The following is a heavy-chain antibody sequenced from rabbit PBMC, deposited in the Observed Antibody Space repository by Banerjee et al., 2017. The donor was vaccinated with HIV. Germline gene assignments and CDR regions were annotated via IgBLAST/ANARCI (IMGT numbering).Heavy chain of an antibody. D-gene: IGHD7-1*01. V-gene: IGHV1S45*01. Sequence: QEQLEESGGDLVKPGASLTLTCTASGFDLSSYYYMCWVRQAPGKGLEWIACIYAFSSGITYYASWAKGRFTISKTSSTTVTLQMTSLTVADTATYFCARDYPGTSDVGGMDLRGPGTLVTVS. CDR3: ARDYPGTSDVGGMDL. CDR2: IYAFSSGIT. J-gene: IGHJ6*01. CDR1: GFDLSSYYY.